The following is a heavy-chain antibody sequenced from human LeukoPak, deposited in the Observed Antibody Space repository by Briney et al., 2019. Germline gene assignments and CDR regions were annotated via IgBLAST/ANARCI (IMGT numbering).Heavy chain of an antibody. CDR3: ARGMATIDGYYYYMDV. Sequence: GGSLRLSCAASGFTVSSNYMSWVRQAPGKGLEWVSVIYSGGSTYYADSVKGRFTISRDNSKNTLYLQMNSLRAEDTAVYYCARGMATIDGYYYYMDVWGKGTTVTVSS. V-gene: IGHV3-66*01. CDR1: GFTVSSNY. CDR2: IYSGGST. J-gene: IGHJ6*03. D-gene: IGHD5-24*01.